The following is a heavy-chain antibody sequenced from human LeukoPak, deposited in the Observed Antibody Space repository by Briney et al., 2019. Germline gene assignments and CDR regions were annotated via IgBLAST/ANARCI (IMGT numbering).Heavy chain of an antibody. Sequence: GGSLRLSCAASGFTFSSYWMNWVRQAPGKGLEWVTNIKQDGSEQYYVDSVKGRFTISGDNAKNSLYLQMSSLRAEDTAVYYCGMAMDVWGRGTTVTVSS. V-gene: IGHV3-7*05. CDR2: IKQDGSEQ. D-gene: IGHD5-24*01. J-gene: IGHJ6*02. CDR1: GFTFSSYW. CDR3: GMAMDV.